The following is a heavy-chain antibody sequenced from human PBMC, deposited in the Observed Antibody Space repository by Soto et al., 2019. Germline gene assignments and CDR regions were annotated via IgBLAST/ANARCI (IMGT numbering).Heavy chain of an antibody. CDR1: GFTFSSYW. V-gene: IGHV3-74*01. CDR2: IKGDASST. D-gene: IGHD5-18*01. J-gene: IGHJ6*02. CDR3: ARGLPGYYGADV. Sequence: EVQLVESGGGLVQPGGSLKISCAASGFTFSSYWMHWVRQAPGKGLVWVSRIKGDASSTNYADFVEGRFIISRERAENTLYLQLNSLRAEVTAVYYCARGLPGYYGADVWGQGTTVTVSS.